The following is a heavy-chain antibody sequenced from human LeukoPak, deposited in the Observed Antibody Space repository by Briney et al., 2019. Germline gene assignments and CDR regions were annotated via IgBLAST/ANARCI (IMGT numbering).Heavy chain of an antibody. CDR1: GYIFTSYY. D-gene: IGHD2-15*01. CDR3: AKDVGGSSGGSSGFDY. CDR2: INPSGGST. Sequence: GASVKVSCKASGYIFTSYYMHWVQQAPGQGLEWMGIINPSGGSTSYAQKFQGRVTMTRDTSTSTVYMELSSLRSEDTAVYYCAKDVGGSSGGSSGFDYWGQGTLVTVSS. V-gene: IGHV1-46*01. J-gene: IGHJ4*02.